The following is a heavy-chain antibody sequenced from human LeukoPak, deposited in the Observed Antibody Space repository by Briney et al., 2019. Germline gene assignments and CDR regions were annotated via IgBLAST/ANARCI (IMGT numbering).Heavy chain of an antibody. V-gene: IGHV3-23*01. Sequence: PGGSLRLSCAASGFTFSSYSMTWVRQAPGKGLEWVSAISGSGGSTYYADSVKGRFTISRDNSKNTLYLQMNSLRAEDTAVYYCAKAGYYYDSSGYLYYYGMDVWGQGTTVTVSS. CDR2: ISGSGGST. J-gene: IGHJ6*02. D-gene: IGHD3-22*01. CDR3: AKAGYYYDSSGYLYYYGMDV. CDR1: GFTFSSYS.